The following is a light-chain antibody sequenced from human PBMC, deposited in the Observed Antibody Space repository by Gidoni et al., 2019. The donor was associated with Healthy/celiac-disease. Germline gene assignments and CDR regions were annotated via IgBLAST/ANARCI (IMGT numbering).Light chain of an antibody. CDR1: QGIHNY. Sequence: DIQFTQSPSFLSASVGDRVTITCRASQGIHNYLAWYQQNTGRVPQLLLYAASNLQSGVPSRFSGSRAGTEFTLTISSLQPEDFATYYCQQLNTYPLTFXGXTKVEIK. J-gene: IGKJ4*01. CDR3: QQLNTYPLT. CDR2: AAS. V-gene: IGKV1-9*01.